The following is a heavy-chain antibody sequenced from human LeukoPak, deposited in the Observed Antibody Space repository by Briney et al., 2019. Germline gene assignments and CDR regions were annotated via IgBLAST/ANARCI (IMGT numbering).Heavy chain of an antibody. Sequence: ASVKVSCKASGYTFTSYGISWVRQAPGQGLDWIGWISVYNGNTIYAQKLQGRVTMTTDTSTSTAYMELRSLQSDDTAVYYCARAVSFSGSAVTGGAHWGQGTLVTVSS. CDR2: ISVYNGNT. D-gene: IGHD6-19*01. CDR3: ARAVSFSGSAVTGGAH. J-gene: IGHJ4*02. CDR1: GYTFTSYG. V-gene: IGHV1-18*01.